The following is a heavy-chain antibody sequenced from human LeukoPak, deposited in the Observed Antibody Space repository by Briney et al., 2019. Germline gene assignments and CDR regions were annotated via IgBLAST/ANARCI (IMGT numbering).Heavy chain of an antibody. V-gene: IGHV3-23*01. CDR1: GFTFSSYA. CDR2: ISGSGGST. CDR3: AKVSTGLYSSSWFDY. Sequence: GGSLRLSCAASGFTFSSYAMSWVRQAPGKGLEWVSAISGSGGSTYYADSVKGRFTISRDNSKNTLYLQMNSLRAEDTAVYYCAKVSTGLYSSSWFDYWGQGTLVTVSS. D-gene: IGHD6-13*01. J-gene: IGHJ4*02.